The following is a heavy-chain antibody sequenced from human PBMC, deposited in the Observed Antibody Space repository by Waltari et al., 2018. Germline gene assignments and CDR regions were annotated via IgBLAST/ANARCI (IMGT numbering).Heavy chain of an antibody. CDR2: IYHSGST. CDR3: ARVPHYYGSGRRATGYNWFDP. D-gene: IGHD3-10*01. V-gene: IGHV4-38-2*01. Sequence: QVQLQESGPGLVKPSETLSLTCAVSGYSISSGYYWGWIRQPPGKGLEWIGSIYHSGSTYDNPSLKSRVTISVDTSKNQFSLKLSSVTAADTAVYYCARVPHYYGSGRRATGYNWFDPWGQGTLVTVSS. CDR1: GYSISSGYY. J-gene: IGHJ5*02.